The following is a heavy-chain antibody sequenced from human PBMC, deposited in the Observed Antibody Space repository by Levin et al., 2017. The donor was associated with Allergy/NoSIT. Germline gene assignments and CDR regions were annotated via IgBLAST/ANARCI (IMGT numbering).Heavy chain of an antibody. V-gene: IGHV4-39*02. CDR3: ARLFNGCPGDI. CDR2: IYYRGNV. D-gene: IGHD5-24*01. J-gene: IGHJ3*02. Sequence: PGKGLEWIGSIYYRGNVYYSPSLESRVTLFVDTSNNHFSLKLRSVTAADTAMYYCARLFNGCPGDIWGQGTMVTVSS.